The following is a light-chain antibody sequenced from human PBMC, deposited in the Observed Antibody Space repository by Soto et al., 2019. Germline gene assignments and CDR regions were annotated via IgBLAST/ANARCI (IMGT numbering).Light chain of an antibody. CDR1: QSINRN. J-gene: IGKJ2*01. CDR3: QQYNDWPPNT. V-gene: IGKV3-15*01. CDR2: TTS. Sequence: EIVMTQSPATLSLSPGEGATLSCRASQSINRNLAWYQQKPGQAPRLLIYTTSTRASGIPARFSGSGSGTEFTLTISSLQSEDFAVYYCQQYNDWPPNTFGQGTKLEIK.